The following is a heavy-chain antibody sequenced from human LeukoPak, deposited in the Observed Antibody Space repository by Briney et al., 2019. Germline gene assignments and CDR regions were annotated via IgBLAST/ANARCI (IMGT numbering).Heavy chain of an antibody. CDR1: GGSISSGSFY. V-gene: IGHV4-61*09. J-gene: IGHJ4*02. D-gene: IGHD4-11*01. CDR2: IYTSGST. CDR3: ARVTDYHFDY. Sequence: PSETLSLTCTVSGGSISSGSFYWSWIRQPAGKGLDWIGHIYTSGSTNYNPSLKSRVTVSVDTSKNQFSLKLSSVTAADTAVYYCARVTDYHFDYWGQGTLVTVSS.